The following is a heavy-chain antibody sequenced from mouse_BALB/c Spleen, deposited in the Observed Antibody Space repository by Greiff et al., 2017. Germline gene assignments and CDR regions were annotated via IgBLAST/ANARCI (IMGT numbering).Heavy chain of an antibody. Sequence: EVQRVESGGGLVKPGGSLKLSCAASGFTFSSYAMSWVRQSPEKRLEWVAEISSGGSYTYYPDTVTGRFTISRDNAKNTLYLEMSSLRSEDTAMYYCARDQTTVVGEDWFAYWGQGTLVTVSA. D-gene: IGHD1-1*01. V-gene: IGHV5-9-4*01. CDR1: GFTFSSYA. J-gene: IGHJ3*01. CDR2: ISSGGSYT. CDR3: ARDQTTVVGEDWFAY.